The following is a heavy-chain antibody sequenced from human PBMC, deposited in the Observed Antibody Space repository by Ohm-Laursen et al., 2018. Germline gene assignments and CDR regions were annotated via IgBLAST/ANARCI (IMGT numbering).Heavy chain of an antibody. CDR1: GFTFSSYS. J-gene: IGHJ4*02. CDR3: ARDKWLSEYYFDY. CDR2: ISSSSSYI. V-gene: IGHV3-21*01. Sequence: SLRLSCSASGFTFSSYSMNWVRQAPGKGLEWVSSISSSSSYIYYADSVKGRFTISRDNAKNSLYLQMNSLRAEDTAVYYCARDKWLSEYYFDYWGQGTLVTVSP. D-gene: IGHD3-22*01.